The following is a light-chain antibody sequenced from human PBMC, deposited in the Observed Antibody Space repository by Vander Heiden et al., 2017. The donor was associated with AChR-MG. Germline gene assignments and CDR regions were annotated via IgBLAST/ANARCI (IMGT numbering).Light chain of an antibody. CDR3: QQRSNGPLSFT. CDR2: DAS. V-gene: IGKV3-11*01. J-gene: IGKJ3*01. CDR1: QSVSSY. Sequence: EIVLTQSPATLSLSPGERATLSCRASQSVSSYLAWYQQKPGQAPRLLIYDASNRATGIPARFSGSGSGTDFTLTISSLEPEDFAVYYCQQRSNGPLSFTFAPEAKVDI.